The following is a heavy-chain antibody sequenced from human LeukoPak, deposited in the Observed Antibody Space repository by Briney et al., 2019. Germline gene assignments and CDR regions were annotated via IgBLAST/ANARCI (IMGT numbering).Heavy chain of an antibody. V-gene: IGHV3-48*03. J-gene: IGHJ4*02. D-gene: IGHD1-26*01. CDR2: ISSSGSSI. CDR1: GVTFSSNE. CDR3: ARTLVGATN. Sequence: GGSLGLSCAASGVTFSSNEMNWVRQAPGKGPVWVSYISSSGSSIYYADSVKGRFTISRDNAKNSLYLQMNSLRAEDTAVYYCARTLVGATNWGQGTLVTVSS.